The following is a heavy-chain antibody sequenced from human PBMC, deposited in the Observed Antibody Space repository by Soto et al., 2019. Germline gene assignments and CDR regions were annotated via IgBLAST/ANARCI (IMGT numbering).Heavy chain of an antibody. J-gene: IGHJ1*01. CDR3: ARVPVASSRGYAGDYFRH. Sequence: SQTLSLTWTVSGGSISSCCWSWIRQPPGKGLEWIGYIYYSGSTNYNPSLKSRVTISVDTSKNQFSLKLSSVTAADTAVYYCARVPVASSRGYAGDYFRHWGQGTLVTVSS. V-gene: IGHV4-59*01. CDR2: IYYSGST. D-gene: IGHD6-13*01. CDR1: GGSISSCC.